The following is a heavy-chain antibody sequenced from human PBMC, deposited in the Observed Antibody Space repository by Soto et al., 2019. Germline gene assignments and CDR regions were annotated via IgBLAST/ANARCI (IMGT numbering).Heavy chain of an antibody. V-gene: IGHV5-51*01. CDR3: AKHYTPFLDY. CDR2: IYPGTSDT. D-gene: IGHD2-2*02. Sequence: PGESLKISCKGSGYSFTRNWIGWVRQMPGKGLEWMGIIYPGTSDTRYSPSFQGQVTMSADTSTSTAYLQWSSLKASDTAIYYCAKHYTPFLDYWGQGTLVTVSS. CDR1: GYSFTRNW. J-gene: IGHJ4*02.